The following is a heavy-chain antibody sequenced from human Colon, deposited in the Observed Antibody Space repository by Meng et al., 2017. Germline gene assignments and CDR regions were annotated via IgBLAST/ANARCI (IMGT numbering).Heavy chain of an antibody. Sequence: GESLMLSCAASGFTFATYGRNWVRQAPGPGLEWVSSIRGGSSDDTYYADSVQGRFAISRDNSKNTLYLQMDSLRAEDTAVYYWAKKNTPSTRGFWFDNWGHGTLVTVSS. CDR1: GFTFATYG. CDR3: AKKNTPSTRGFWFDN. CDR2: IRGGSSDDT. D-gene: IGHD3-3*01. V-gene: IGHV3-23*01. J-gene: IGHJ4*01.